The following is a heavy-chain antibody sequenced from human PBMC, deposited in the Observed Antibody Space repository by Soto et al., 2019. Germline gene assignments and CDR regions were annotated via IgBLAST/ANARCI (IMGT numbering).Heavy chain of an antibody. V-gene: IGHV1-2*02. CDR2: INPFSGGA. CDR3: LLTFDY. CDR1: GYTFSDHY. Sequence: ASVKVSCKASGYTFSDHYLHWVRQAPGQGLEWLGWINPFSGGAKYPQKFRDKVTMATDTPTNTLNLDLYSLASDDTAIYYDLLTFDYWGQGTLVTVSS. D-gene: IGHD2-15*01. J-gene: IGHJ4*02.